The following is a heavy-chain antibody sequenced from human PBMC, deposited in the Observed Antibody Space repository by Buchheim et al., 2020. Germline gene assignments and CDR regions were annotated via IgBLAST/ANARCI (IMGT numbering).Heavy chain of an antibody. Sequence: QVQLVQSGAEVKKPGASVKVSCKASGYIFKNYYVHWVRQAPGQGLEWMGWINPKSGGTNYAQKFQGWATMPSDTSLRTAYMELSRLTSDDTAVYFCALLGFCSGGSCYPGPDYWGQGTL. CDR1: GYIFKNYY. J-gene: IGHJ4*02. D-gene: IGHD2-15*01. CDR3: ALLGFCSGGSCYPGPDY. V-gene: IGHV1-2*04. CDR2: INPKSGGT.